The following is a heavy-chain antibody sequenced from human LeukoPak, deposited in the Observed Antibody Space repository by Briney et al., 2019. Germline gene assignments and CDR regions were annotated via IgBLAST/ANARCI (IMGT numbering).Heavy chain of an antibody. CDR1: GGSISSSSYY. J-gene: IGHJ5*02. V-gene: IGHV4-39*01. CDR2: IYYGST. Sequence: SETLSLTCTVSGGSISSSSYYWGWIRQPPGKGLEWIGSIYYGSTYYNPSLKSRVTISADTSKNQFSLKLSSVTAADTAVYYCARHSGDVVVPAAMSGEYNWFDPWGQGTLVTVSS. D-gene: IGHD2-2*01. CDR3: ARHSGDVVVPAAMSGEYNWFDP.